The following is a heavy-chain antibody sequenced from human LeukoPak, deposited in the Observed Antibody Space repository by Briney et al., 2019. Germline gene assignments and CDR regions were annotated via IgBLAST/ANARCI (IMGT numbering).Heavy chain of an antibody. J-gene: IGHJ5*02. Sequence: ASVKVSCKASGHTLTGYYMNWVRQAPGQGLEWMGWINSDSGFTKYAQKFQGRVTMTRDTSITTVYMDLTRLTSDDTAVYYCARNFDMKGFDPWGQGTLVTVSS. D-gene: IGHD3-9*01. CDR1: GHTLTGYY. V-gene: IGHV1-2*02. CDR2: INSDSGFT. CDR3: ARNFDMKGFDP.